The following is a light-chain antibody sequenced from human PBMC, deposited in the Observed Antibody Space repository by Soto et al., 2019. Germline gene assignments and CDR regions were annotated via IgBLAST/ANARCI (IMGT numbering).Light chain of an antibody. J-gene: IGLJ1*01. CDR1: STDVGYYNY. Sequence: QSALTQPASVSGSPGQSITISCTGTSTDVGYYNYVSWYQQHPGKAPKLMIYDVSNRPSGVSNRFSGSKSGNTASLTISGLQAEDEADYYCSSYTSSSTLLYVFGTGTKVTVL. CDR3: SSYTSSSTLLYV. CDR2: DVS. V-gene: IGLV2-14*01.